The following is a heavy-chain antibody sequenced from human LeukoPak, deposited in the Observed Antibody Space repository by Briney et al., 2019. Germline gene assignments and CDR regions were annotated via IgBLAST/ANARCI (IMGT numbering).Heavy chain of an antibody. CDR2: MSNNGGTI. Sequence: GGSLRLSCAASGFTFTDYYMSWIRQAPGKGLEWVAYMSNNGGTIYYADSVKGRFTISRDNAKNSLYLQMNSLRAEDTAIYYCARWELGLDYWGQGTLVTVSS. CDR3: ARWELGLDY. J-gene: IGHJ4*02. D-gene: IGHD1-26*01. V-gene: IGHV3-11*04. CDR1: GFTFTDYY.